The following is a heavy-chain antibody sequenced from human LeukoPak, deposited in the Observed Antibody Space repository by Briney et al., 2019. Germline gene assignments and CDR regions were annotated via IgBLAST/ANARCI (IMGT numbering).Heavy chain of an antibody. CDR1: GYSFTSYW. V-gene: IGHV5-51*01. J-gene: IGHJ4*02. CDR2: IYPGDSDT. D-gene: IGHD3-22*01. Sequence: GESLKISCKGSGYSFTSYWIGWVRQMPGKGLEWMGIIYPGDSDTRYSPSFQGQVTISADKSISTAYLQWSSLRASDTAMYYCARQFDSSGSQVHYWGQGTLVTVSS. CDR3: ARQFDSSGSQVHY.